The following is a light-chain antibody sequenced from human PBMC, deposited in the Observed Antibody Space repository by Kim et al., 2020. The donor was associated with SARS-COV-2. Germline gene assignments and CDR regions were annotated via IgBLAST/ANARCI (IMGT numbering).Light chain of an antibody. CDR3: QQRSNWPRGT. CDR2: DAS. J-gene: IGKJ2*01. V-gene: IGKV3-11*01. CDR1: QSVSSY. Sequence: LSPGESATRSCRASQSVSSYLAWYQQKPGQAPRLLIYDASNRATGIPARFSGSGSGTDFTLTISSLEPEDFAVYYCQQRSNWPRGTFGQGTKLEI.